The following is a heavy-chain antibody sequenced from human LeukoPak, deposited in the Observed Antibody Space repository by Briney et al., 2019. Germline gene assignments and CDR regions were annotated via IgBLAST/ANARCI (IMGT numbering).Heavy chain of an antibody. CDR2: INSDGSWT. CDR1: GNYW. V-gene: IGHV3-74*01. D-gene: IGHD2-2*01. J-gene: IGHJ4*02. CDR3: VSFYGTY. Sequence: GGSLRLSRAASGNYWMHWVRQAPGKGLVWVSHINSDGSWTTYVDSVKGRFTISKDNAKNMVYLQMNNLRAEDTAVYYCVSFYGTYWGRGTLVTVSS.